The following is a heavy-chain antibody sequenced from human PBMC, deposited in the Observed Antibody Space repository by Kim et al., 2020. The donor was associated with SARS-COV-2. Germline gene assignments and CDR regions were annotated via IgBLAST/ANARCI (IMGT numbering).Heavy chain of an antibody. CDR1: GFTFSSYG. CDR2: ISYDGSNK. CDR3: AKLCSSGWSDY. D-gene: IGHD6-19*01. V-gene: IGHV3-30*18. Sequence: GGSLRLSCAASGFTFSSYGMHWVRQAPGKGLEWVAVISYDGSNKYYADSVKGRFTISRDNSKNTLYLQMNSLRAEDTAVYYCAKLCSSGWSDYWGQGTLVTVSS. J-gene: IGHJ4*02.